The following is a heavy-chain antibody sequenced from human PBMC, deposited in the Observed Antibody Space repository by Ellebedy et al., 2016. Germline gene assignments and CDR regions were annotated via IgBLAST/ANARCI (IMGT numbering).Heavy chain of an antibody. CDR3: AKDIEYIGSWGMDV. V-gene: IGHV3-9*01. D-gene: IGHD1-26*01. CDR1: GFTFDDYA. CDR2: ISWNSGSI. Sequence: GGSLRLXXAASGFTFDDYAMHWVRQAPGKGLEWVSGISWNSGSIGYADSVKGRFTISRDNAKNSLYLQMNSLRAEDTALYYCAKDIEYIGSWGMDVWGQGTTVTVSS. J-gene: IGHJ6*02.